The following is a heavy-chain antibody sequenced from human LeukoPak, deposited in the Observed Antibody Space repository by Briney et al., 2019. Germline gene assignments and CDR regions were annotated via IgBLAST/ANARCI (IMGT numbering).Heavy chain of an antibody. V-gene: IGHV1-69*13. J-gene: IGHJ3*02. CDR3: ARGVYSSSWYVAFDI. CDR2: IIPIFGTA. D-gene: IGHD6-13*01. Sequence: GASVKVSCKASGGTFSSYAISWVRQAPGQGLEWMGGIIPIFGTANYAQKFQGRVTITADESTSTAYMELSSLRSEDTAVYYCARGVYSSSWYVAFDIWGQGTVVTVSS. CDR1: GGTFSSYA.